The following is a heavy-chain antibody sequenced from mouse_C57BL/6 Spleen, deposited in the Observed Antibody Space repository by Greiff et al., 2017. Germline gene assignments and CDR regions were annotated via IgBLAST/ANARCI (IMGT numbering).Heavy chain of an antibody. Sequence: EVQLQQSGPELVKPGASVKISCKASGYTFTDYYMNWVKQSHGKSLEWIGDINPNNGGTSYNQKFKGKATLTVDKSSSTAYMELRSLTSEDSAVYYCARQGYYGSSPPWYFDVWGTGTTVTVSS. D-gene: IGHD1-1*01. J-gene: IGHJ1*03. CDR3: ARQGYYGSSPPWYFDV. CDR1: GYTFTDYY. V-gene: IGHV1-26*01. CDR2: INPNNGGT.